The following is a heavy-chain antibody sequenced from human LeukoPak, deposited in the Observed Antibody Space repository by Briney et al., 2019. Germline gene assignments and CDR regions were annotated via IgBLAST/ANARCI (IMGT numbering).Heavy chain of an antibody. V-gene: IGHV4-34*01. CDR1: GGSFSGYY. D-gene: IGHD2-2*01. CDR2: INHSGST. Sequence: SETLSLTCAVYGGSFSGYYWSWIRQPPGKGLEWIGEINHSGSTNDNPSLKSRVTISVDTSKNQFSLKLSSVTAADTAVYYCARLLGVQYQVYWYFDLWGRGTLVTVSS. CDR3: ARLLGVQYQVYWYFDL. J-gene: IGHJ2*01.